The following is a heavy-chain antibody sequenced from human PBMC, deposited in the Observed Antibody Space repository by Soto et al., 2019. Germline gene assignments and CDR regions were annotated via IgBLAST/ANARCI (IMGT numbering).Heavy chain of an antibody. V-gene: IGHV3-15*07. CDR3: ARDYSSSRYYGMDV. Sequence: GGSLRLSCAASGFTFSNAWINWVRQAPGKGLEWVGRIKSKTDGGTTDFAAPVKGRFAISRDDSKDMVYLQMNSLKTEDTAVYYCARDYSSSRYYGMDVWGQGTTVTVSS. J-gene: IGHJ6*02. CDR1: GFTFSNAW. D-gene: IGHD3-22*01. CDR2: IKSKTDGGTT.